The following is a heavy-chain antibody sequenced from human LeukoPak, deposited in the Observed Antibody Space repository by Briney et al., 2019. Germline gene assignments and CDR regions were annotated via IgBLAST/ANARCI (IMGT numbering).Heavy chain of an antibody. D-gene: IGHD4-23*01. CDR2: INPNSGGT. J-gene: IGHJ6*03. Sequence: ASVKVSCKASGYTFTGYYMHWVRQAPGQGLEWMGWINPNSGGTNYAQKFQGRVTMTRDTSISTAYMELSRLRSDDTAVYYCARDPDYGGGNNYYYYMDVWGKGTTVTVSS. CDR3: ARDPDYGGGNNYYYYMDV. CDR1: GYTFTGYY. V-gene: IGHV1-2*02.